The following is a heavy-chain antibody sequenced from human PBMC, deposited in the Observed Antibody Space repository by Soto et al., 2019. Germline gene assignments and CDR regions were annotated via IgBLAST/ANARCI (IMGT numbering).Heavy chain of an antibody. CDR1: GYIFTSYD. V-gene: IGHV1-8*01. Sequence: QVQLVQSGAEVKKPGASVKVSCKASGYIFTSYDINWVRQATGQGLEWVGWMNPKSGNTGYAQKFDGRVTMTRNTSISTAYIELSSLRSEDTAVYYCARAPEYSSTWDFYYYYMDVWGNGTTVAVS. CDR3: ARAPEYSSTWDFYYYYMDV. J-gene: IGHJ6*03. CDR2: MNPKSGNT. D-gene: IGHD6-13*01.